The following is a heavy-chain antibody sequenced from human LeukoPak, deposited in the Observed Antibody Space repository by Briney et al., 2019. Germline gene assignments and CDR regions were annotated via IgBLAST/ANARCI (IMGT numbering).Heavy chain of an antibody. CDR2: ISGSGGST. D-gene: IGHD3-22*01. CDR1: GFTFSSYA. CDR3: AKWNHDSSGYYDDAFDI. Sequence: GGSLRLSCAASGFTFSSYAMSWVRQAPGKGLEWVSAISGSGGSTYYADSVKGRFTISRDNSKNTLYLQMNSLRAEDTAVYYCAKWNHDSSGYYDDAFDIWGQGTWSPSLQ. J-gene: IGHJ3*02. V-gene: IGHV3-23*01.